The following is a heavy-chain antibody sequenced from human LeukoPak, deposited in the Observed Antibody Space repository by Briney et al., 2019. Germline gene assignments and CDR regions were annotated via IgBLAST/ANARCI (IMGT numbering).Heavy chain of an antibody. CDR1: GFTFSSYW. V-gene: IGHV3-74*01. Sequence: GGSLRLSCAASGFTFSSYWMHWVRQAPGKGLVWVSRINADGSSTRYADSVKGRFTISRDNAKNTMYLQMNSLRAEDTAVYYCARDAELVSTSYCYYYMDVWGKGTTVTVSS. D-gene: IGHD1-26*01. CDR2: INADGSST. CDR3: ARDAELVSTSYCYYYMDV. J-gene: IGHJ6*03.